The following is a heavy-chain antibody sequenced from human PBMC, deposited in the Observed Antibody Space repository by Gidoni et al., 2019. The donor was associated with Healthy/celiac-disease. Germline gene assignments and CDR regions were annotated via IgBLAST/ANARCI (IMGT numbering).Heavy chain of an antibody. D-gene: IGHD3-10*01. J-gene: IGHJ6*03. Sequence: QLQLQESGPGLVKPSETLSLTCTVSGGSISSSSYYWGWIRQPPGKGLEWIGSIYYSGSTYYNPSLKSRVTISVDTSKNQFSLKLSSVTAADTAVYYCARPDKLRSPRGVYYHYYMDVWGKGTTVTVSS. CDR1: GGSISSSSYY. CDR3: ARPDKLRSPRGVYYHYYMDV. V-gene: IGHV4-39*01. CDR2: IYYSGST.